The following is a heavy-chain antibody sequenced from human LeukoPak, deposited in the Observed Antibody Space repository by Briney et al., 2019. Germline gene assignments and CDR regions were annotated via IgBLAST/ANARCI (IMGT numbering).Heavy chain of an antibody. CDR2: IRYDGSNK. V-gene: IGHV3-30*02. CDR3: AKMMFPCSGGSCYESLDY. J-gene: IGHJ4*02. Sequence: GGSLRLSCAASGFTFSSYGMHWVRQAPGKGLEWVAFIRYDGSNKYYADSVKGRFTISRDNSRNTLYLQMNSLRAEDTAVYYCAKMMFPCSGGSCYESLDYWGQGTLVTVSS. CDR1: GFTFSSYG. D-gene: IGHD2-15*01.